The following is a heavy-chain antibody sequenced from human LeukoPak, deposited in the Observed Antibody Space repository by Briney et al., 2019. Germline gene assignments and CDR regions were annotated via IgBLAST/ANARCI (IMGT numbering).Heavy chain of an antibody. CDR1: GYTFTNYW. CDR3: ATMVGATRAFDI. Sequence: GESLKISCRGSGYTFTNYWIGWVRQMPGKGLEWMGIIFPGDSDTRYSPSFQGQVTISADKSISTAYLQWSSLKASDTAMYYCATMVGATRAFDIWGQGTMVTASS. CDR2: IFPGDSDT. V-gene: IGHV5-51*01. D-gene: IGHD1-26*01. J-gene: IGHJ3*02.